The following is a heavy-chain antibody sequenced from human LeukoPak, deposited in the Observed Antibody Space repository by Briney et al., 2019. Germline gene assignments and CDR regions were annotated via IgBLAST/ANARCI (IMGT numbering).Heavy chain of an antibody. J-gene: IGHJ4*02. V-gene: IGHV4-59*08. D-gene: IGHD3-22*01. CDR1: GGSISSHY. CDR3: ARIRDIVVASTSGFDY. CDR2: VYHSGST. Sequence: SETLSLTCTVSGGSISSHYCTWIRQTPGKGLEWIGYVYHSGSTKCNPSLESRVTMSGDTSKNQFSLKLSSVTAADTAIYYCARIRDIVVASTSGFDYWGQGALVTVSS.